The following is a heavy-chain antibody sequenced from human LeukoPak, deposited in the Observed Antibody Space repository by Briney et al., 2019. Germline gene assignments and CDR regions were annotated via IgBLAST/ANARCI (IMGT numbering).Heavy chain of an antibody. CDR1: GYTFTSYD. V-gene: IGHV1-8*01. J-gene: IGHJ5*02. CDR3: ARVVATTREDWFDP. D-gene: IGHD5-12*01. CDR2: MNPNSGNT. Sequence: ASVKVSCKASGYTFTSYDINWVRQATGQGLEWMGWMNPNSGNTGYAQKFQGRVTMTRNTSISTAYMELSSLRSEDTAVYYCARVVATTREDWFDPGAREPWSPSPQ.